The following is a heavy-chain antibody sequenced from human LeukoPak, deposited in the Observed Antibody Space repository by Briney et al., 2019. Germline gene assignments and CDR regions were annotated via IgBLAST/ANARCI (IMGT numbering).Heavy chain of an antibody. J-gene: IGHJ4*02. CDR3: ARRGSGYCSSTSCSTAFDY. Sequence: SETLSLTCTVSGGSISSYYWSWIRQPPGKGLEWIGYIYYSGSTNYNPSLKSRVTISVDTSKNQFSLKLSSVTAADTAVYYCARRGSGYCSSTSCSTAFDYWGQGTLVTVSS. CDR1: GGSISSYY. CDR2: IYYSGST. D-gene: IGHD2-2*03. V-gene: IGHV4-59*08.